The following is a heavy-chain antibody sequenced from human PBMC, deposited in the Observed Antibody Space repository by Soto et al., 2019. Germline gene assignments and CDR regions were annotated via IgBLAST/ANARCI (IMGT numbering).Heavy chain of an antibody. Sequence: PGESLKISCKGSGYSFAGYWITWVRQKPGKGLEWMGRLDPSDSQTYYSTSFTGHVTISATKSITTVFLQWSSLRASDTAMYYCARQVCDPDSCPIFQFYFDYLFQVTQVTVSS. J-gene: IGHJ4*02. CDR1: GYSFAGYW. D-gene: IGHD3-9*01. CDR2: LDPSDSQT. V-gene: IGHV5-10-1*01. CDR3: ARQVCDPDSCPIFQFYFDY.